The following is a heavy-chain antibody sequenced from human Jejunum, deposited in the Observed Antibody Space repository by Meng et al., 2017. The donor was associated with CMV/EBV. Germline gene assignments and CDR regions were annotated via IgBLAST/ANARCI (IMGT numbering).Heavy chain of an antibody. J-gene: IGHJ4*02. CDR3: TREWGISGYLDS. V-gene: IGHV3-49*04. CDR1: GFTFGDYG. D-gene: IGHD2-15*01. CDR2: IRSKAYGGTA. Sequence: GFTFGDYGVNWVRQAPGKGLEWVGSIRSKAYGGTAQHAASVRGRFTISRDDSKSIAYLQMNSLQTEDTAVYFCTREWGISGYLDSWGQGTLVTVSS.